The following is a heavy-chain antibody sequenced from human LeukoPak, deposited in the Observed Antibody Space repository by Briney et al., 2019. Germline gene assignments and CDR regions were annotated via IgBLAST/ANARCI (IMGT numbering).Heavy chain of an antibody. CDR3: ASSYYDILTGYSPYYYYYGMDV. CDR2: IYTSGST. J-gene: IGHJ6*02. V-gene: IGHV4-4*07. Sequence: PSETLSLTCTVSGGSISSYYWSWIRQPAGKGLEWIGRIYTSGSTNYNPSLKSRVTMSVDTSKNQFSLKLSSVTAADTAVYYCASSYYDILTGYSPYYYYYGMDVWGQGTTVTVSS. D-gene: IGHD3-9*01. CDR1: GGSISSYY.